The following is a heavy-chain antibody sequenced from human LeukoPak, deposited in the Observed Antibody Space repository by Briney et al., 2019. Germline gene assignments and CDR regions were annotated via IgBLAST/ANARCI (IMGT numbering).Heavy chain of an antibody. CDR1: GGSISSSSYY. CDR3: ARLDIVVVVAALRAPNDY. J-gene: IGHJ4*02. Sequence: SETLSLTCTVSGGSISSSSYYWGWIRQPPGKGLEWIGSIYYSGSTYYNPSLKSRVTISVYTSKNQFSLKLSSVTAADTAVYYCARLDIVVVVAALRAPNDYWGQGTLVTVSS. D-gene: IGHD2-15*01. CDR2: IYYSGST. V-gene: IGHV4-39*01.